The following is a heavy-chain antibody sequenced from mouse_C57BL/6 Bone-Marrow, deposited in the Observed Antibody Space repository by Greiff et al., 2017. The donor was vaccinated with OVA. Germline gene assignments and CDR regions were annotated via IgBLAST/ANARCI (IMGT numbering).Heavy chain of an antibody. Sequence: EVKLMESGPGLVKPSQSLSLTCSVTGYSITSGYYWNWIRQFPGNKLEWMGYISYDGSNNYNPSLKNRISITRDTSKNQFFLKLNSVTTEDTATYYCARGNDGYSPPYYFDYWGQGTTLTVSS. V-gene: IGHV3-6*01. D-gene: IGHD2-3*01. J-gene: IGHJ2*01. CDR3: ARGNDGYSPPYYFDY. CDR1: GYSITSGYY. CDR2: ISYDGSN.